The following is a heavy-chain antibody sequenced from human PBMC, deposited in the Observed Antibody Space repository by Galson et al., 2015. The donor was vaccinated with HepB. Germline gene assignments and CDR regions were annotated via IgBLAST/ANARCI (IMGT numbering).Heavy chain of an antibody. J-gene: IGHJ4*02. Sequence: SLRLSCAASGFTFNTYWMTWVRQAPGKGLEWVANIEQDGSDKKYADSVKGRFTISRDNAKNSLYLQMNSLRAEDTAVYFCAREAVTGLCFDYWGQGTLVTVSS. D-gene: IGHD2-21*02. CDR3: AREAVTGLCFDY. CDR1: GFTFNTYW. V-gene: IGHV3-7*03. CDR2: IEQDGSDK.